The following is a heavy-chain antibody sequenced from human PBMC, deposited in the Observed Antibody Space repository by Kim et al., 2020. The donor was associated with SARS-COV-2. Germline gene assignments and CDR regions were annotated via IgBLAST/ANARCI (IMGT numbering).Heavy chain of an antibody. CDR3: ARSGITMVRGGFDP. J-gene: IGHJ5*02. D-gene: IGHD3-10*01. V-gene: IGHV4-59*01. Sequence: NTSLKSRVSISVDTSKNQFSLKLSSVTAADTGVYYCARSGITMVRGGFDPWGQETLVTVSS.